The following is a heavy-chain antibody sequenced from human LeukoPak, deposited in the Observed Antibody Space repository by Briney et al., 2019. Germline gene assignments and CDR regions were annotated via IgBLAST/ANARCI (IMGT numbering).Heavy chain of an antibody. V-gene: IGHV1-2*02. J-gene: IGHJ1*01. Sequence: GASVKVSCKASGYTFTGYFMHWVRQAPGQGPEWMGWINPNSGGTNYAQKFQGRVTMTRDTSISTAYMELSRLRSDDTAVYYCARDGVGYYDSSGYYYFQHWGQGTLVTVSS. CDR2: INPNSGGT. D-gene: IGHD3-22*01. CDR1: GYTFTGYF. CDR3: ARDGVGYYDSSGYYYFQH.